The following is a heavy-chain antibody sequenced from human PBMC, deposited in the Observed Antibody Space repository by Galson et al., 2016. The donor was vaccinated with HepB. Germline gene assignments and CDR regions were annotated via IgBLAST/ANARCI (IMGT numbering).Heavy chain of an antibody. Sequence: SLRLSCAASGFSFSIFAMSWVRQAPGKGPEWVSTMSGSGDDTYYADSLQGRFTISRDNSKNTLYLQINTLRAEDTAVYYCARGAFELGGGFVYFFDSWGQGTLVSVSS. CDR1: GFSFSIFA. CDR2: MSGSGDDT. CDR3: ARGAFELGGGFVYFFDS. V-gene: IGHV3-23*01. D-gene: IGHD4-23*01. J-gene: IGHJ4*02.